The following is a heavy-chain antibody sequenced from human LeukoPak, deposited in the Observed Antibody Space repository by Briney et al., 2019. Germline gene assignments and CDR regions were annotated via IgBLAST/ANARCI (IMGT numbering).Heavy chain of an antibody. V-gene: IGHV3-30-3*01. Sequence: GGSLRLSCAASGFTFSSYAMHWVRQAPGKGLEWVAVISFDGNHKYYADSVKGRFTISRDNSKNTLYLQMNSLRAEDTAVYYCGTLQDYWGQGTLVTVS. CDR3: GTLQDY. J-gene: IGHJ4*02. CDR2: ISFDGNHK. CDR1: GFTFSSYA.